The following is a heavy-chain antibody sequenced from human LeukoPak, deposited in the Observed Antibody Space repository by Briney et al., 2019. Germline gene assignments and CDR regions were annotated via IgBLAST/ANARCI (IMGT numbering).Heavy chain of an antibody. J-gene: IGHJ3*02. D-gene: IGHD1-26*01. CDR2: IYHSGST. Sequence: SETLSLTCTVSGYSISSGYYWGWIRQPPGKGLEWIGSIYHSGSTYYNPSLKSRVTISVDTSKNQFFLKLTSVTAADTAVYYCASSARVMRAFDIWGQGTMVTVSS. V-gene: IGHV4-38-2*02. CDR1: GYSISSGYY. CDR3: ASSARVMRAFDI.